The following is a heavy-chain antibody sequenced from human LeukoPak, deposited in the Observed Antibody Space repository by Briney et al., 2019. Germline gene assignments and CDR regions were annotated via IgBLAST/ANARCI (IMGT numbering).Heavy chain of an antibody. J-gene: IGHJ5*02. CDR3: ARERIRGGKLVTASNWFDP. CDR1: GYTFTSYA. Sequence: ASVKVSCKASGYTFTSYAMNWVRQAPGQGLEWMGWINTNTGSPTYAQGFTGRFVFSLDTSVSTAYLQISSLKAEDTAVYYCARERIRGGKLVTASNWFDPWGQGTLVTVSS. D-gene: IGHD2-21*02. V-gene: IGHV7-4-1*02. CDR2: INTNTGSP.